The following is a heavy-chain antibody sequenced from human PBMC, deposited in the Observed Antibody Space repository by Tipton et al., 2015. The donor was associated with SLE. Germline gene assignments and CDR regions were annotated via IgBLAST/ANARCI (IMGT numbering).Heavy chain of an antibody. CDR1: GFTFSSYA. CDR2: ISGSGGST. CDR3: ARDSLDAMILVVSDAFDI. D-gene: IGHD3-22*01. V-gene: IGHV3-23*01. Sequence: SLRLSCAASGFTFSSYAMSWVRQAPGKGLEWVSAISGSGGSTYYADSVKGRFTISRDNSKNTLYLQMSSLRAEDTAVYYCARDSLDAMILVVSDAFDIWGQGTMVTVSS. J-gene: IGHJ3*02.